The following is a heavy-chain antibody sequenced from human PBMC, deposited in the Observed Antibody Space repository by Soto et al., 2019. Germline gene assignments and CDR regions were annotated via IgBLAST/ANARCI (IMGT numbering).Heavy chain of an antibody. Sequence: SETLSLTCTVSGGSISSYYWSWIRQPPGKGLEWIGYIYYSGSTNYNPSLKSRVTISVDTSKNQFSLKLSSVTAADTAVYYCARIRSVVVAASFYMDVWGKGTTVTVSS. V-gene: IGHV4-59*01. CDR1: GGSISSYY. CDR2: IYYSGST. D-gene: IGHD2-15*01. CDR3: ARIRSVVVAASFYMDV. J-gene: IGHJ6*03.